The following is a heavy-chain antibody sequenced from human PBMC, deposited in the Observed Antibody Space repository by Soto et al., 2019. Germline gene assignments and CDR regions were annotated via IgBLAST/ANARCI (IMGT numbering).Heavy chain of an antibody. CDR3: ARRSNSWPQYYYGMDV. CDR2: INSNGGST. Sequence: QPGGSLRLSCAASGFTFSSYAMHWVRQAPGKGLEYVSVINSNGGSTDYANSVKGRFTISRDNSKNTLYLQMGSLRAEDMAVYYCARRSNSWPQYYYGMDVWGQGTTVTVSS. D-gene: IGHD6-13*01. J-gene: IGHJ6*02. CDR1: GFTFSSYA. V-gene: IGHV3-64*01.